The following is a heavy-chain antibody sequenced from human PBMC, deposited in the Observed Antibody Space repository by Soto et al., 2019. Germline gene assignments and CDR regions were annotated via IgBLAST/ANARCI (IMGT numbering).Heavy chain of an antibody. CDR3: ARSIVVVTALDY. V-gene: IGHV1-18*01. Sequence: ASVNVSCKASGYTFTRSGISWVRQAPGQGLEWMGWISAGNGNTKYAQKFQDRVTITRDTSASTAYMELSSLRSEDTAVYYCARSIVVVTALDYWGQGTLVTVSS. CDR2: ISAGNGNT. D-gene: IGHD2-21*02. J-gene: IGHJ4*02. CDR1: GYTFTRSG.